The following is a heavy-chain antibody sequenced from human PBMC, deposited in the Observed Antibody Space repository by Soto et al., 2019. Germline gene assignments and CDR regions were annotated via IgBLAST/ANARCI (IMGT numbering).Heavy chain of an antibody. CDR2: VSYRGST. CDR3: ASGLTVQSAIDAFDF. J-gene: IGHJ3*01. Sequence: SETLSLTCTVSGGSISSGHNSWSWFRQPPGKGLEWIGYVSYRGSTDYNPSLKSRVIISLDTSKNQFSLRLSSVTAADTALYYFASGLTVQSAIDAFDFWGQGTTVT. D-gene: IGHD2-8*02. V-gene: IGHV4-30-4*01. CDR1: GGSISSGHNS.